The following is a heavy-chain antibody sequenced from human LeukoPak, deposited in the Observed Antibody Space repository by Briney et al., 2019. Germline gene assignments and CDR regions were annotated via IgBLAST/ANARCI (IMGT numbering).Heavy chain of an antibody. J-gene: IGHJ4*02. CDR3: AKDRGSSSWYYFDY. V-gene: IGHV3-30*18. Sequence: PGGSLRLSCAASGFTFSSYGMHWVRQAPGKGLKWVAVISYDGSNKYYADSVKGRFTISRDNSKNTLYLQMNSLRAEDTAVYYCAKDRGSSSWYYFDYWGQGTLVTVSS. CDR2: ISYDGSNK. D-gene: IGHD6-13*01. CDR1: GFTFSSYG.